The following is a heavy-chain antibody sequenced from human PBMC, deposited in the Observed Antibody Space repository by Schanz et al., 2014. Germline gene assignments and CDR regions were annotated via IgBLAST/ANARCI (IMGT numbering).Heavy chain of an antibody. D-gene: IGHD2-15*01. CDR2: MSYDGSIK. CDR1: GFTFSSYG. Sequence: QVQLVESGGGVAQPGRSLRLSCAASGFTFSSYGMHWVRQAPGKGLEWVAAMSYDGSIKYYGDSVKGRFTISRDNSKNIQYLQMNSMRAEDTAVYYCAKARRKSNCSGGRCFHYSYDGMDVWGQGTTVTVSS. V-gene: IGHV3-33*06. CDR3: AKARRKSNCSGGRCFHYSYDGMDV. J-gene: IGHJ6*02.